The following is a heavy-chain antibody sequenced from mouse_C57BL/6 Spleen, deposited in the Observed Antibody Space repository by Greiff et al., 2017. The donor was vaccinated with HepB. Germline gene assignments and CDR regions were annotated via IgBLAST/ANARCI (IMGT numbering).Heavy chain of an antibody. CDR1: GYTFTSYW. V-gene: IGHV1-69*01. CDR2: IDPSDSYT. Sequence: VQLQQPGAELVMPGASVKLSCKASGYTFTSYWMHWVKQRPGQGLEWIGEIDPSDSYTNYNQKFKGKSTLTVDKSSSTAYMQLSSLTSEDSAVYYCAKGSSYIWCFDVWGTGTTVTVSS. D-gene: IGHD1-1*01. CDR3: AKGSSYIWCFDV. J-gene: IGHJ1*03.